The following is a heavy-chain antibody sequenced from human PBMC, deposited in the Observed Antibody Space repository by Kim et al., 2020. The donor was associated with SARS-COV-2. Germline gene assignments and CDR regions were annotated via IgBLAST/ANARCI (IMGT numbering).Heavy chain of an antibody. V-gene: IGHV4-34*01. CDR1: GGSFSGYY. J-gene: IGHJ4*02. CDR2: TNLSGIT. D-gene: IGHD3-16*01. CDR3: ARGLGH. Sequence: SETLSLTCAAYGGSFSGYYWCWIGQPPGKGSGWIGETNLSGITNYNPPPTSQVTKPLETSKNQFSWNLSSVTAADTAVYYCARGLGHWGQGTLGTDSS.